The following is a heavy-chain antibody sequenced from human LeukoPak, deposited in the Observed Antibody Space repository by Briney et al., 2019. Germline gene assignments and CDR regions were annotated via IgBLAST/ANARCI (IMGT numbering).Heavy chain of an antibody. Sequence: SETLSLTCTVSGGSINSRSYYWGWIRQPPGKGLVWIGTIYYSGSTYYNPSLKSRVTISVDTSKNQFSLKLSSVTAADTAVYYCARLNYDFWGEFRYWGQGTLVTVSS. D-gene: IGHD3-3*01. CDR2: IYYSGST. V-gene: IGHV4-39*01. CDR3: ARLNYDFWGEFRY. CDR1: GGSINSRSYY. J-gene: IGHJ4*02.